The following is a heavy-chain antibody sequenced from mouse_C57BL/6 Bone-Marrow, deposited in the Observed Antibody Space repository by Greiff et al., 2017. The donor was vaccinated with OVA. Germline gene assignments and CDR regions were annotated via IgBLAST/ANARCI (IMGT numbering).Heavy chain of an antibody. V-gene: IGHV5-4*01. Sequence: EVQVVESGGGLVKPGGSLKLSCAASGFTFSSYAMSWVRQTPEKRLEWVATISDGGSYTYYPDNVKGRFTISRDNAKNNLYLQMSHLKSEDTAMYYCARDLPWAMDDWGQGTSVTVSS. CDR2: ISDGGSYT. CDR3: ARDLPWAMDD. J-gene: IGHJ4*01. D-gene: IGHD2-10*01. CDR1: GFTFSSYA.